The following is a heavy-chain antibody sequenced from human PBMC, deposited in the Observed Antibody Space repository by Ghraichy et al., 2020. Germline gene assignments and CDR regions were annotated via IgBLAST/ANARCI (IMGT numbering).Heavy chain of an antibody. D-gene: IGHD3-10*01. V-gene: IGHV4-30-2*01. CDR3: ARGPMEYLRAKTGWFDP. CDR2: IHYSGSV. Sequence: SETLSLTCAVSGASISRGDYSWSWIRQTPGKGLEWIGYIHYSGSVYYNPSLKSRVSLSADRSRNQFSLRLNSVTAADTAVYYCARGPMEYLRAKTGWFDPWCQGTRVTVSS. J-gene: IGHJ5*02. CDR1: GASISRGDYS.